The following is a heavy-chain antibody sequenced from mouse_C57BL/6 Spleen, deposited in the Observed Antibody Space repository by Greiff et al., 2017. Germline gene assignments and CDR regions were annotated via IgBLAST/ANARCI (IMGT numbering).Heavy chain of an antibody. CDR3: AGYGNYYSMDY. V-gene: IGHV1-50*01. J-gene: IGHJ4*01. D-gene: IGHD2-1*01. CDR1: GYTFTSYW. CDR2: IDPSDSYT. Sequence: QVQLQQPGAELVKPGASVKLSCKASGYTFTSYWMQWVKQRPGQGLEWIGEIDPSDSYTNYNQKFKGKATLTVDTSSSTAYMQLSSLTSEDSAVYYCAGYGNYYSMDYWGQGTSVTVSS.